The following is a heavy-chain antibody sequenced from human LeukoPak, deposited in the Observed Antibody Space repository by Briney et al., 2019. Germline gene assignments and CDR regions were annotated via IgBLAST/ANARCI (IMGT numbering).Heavy chain of an antibody. CDR3: AKLMEWDRSGYYGY. Sequence: GSLRLSCAASGFTFSTYAMTWVRQAPGKGLDWVSAITGRGGGTYYADSVKGRFTISRDNSKNTLYLQMNSLRAEDTAVYYCAKLMEWDRSGYYGYWGQGTLVTVSS. V-gene: IGHV3-23*01. CDR1: GFTFSTYA. D-gene: IGHD3-22*01. CDR2: ITGRGGGT. J-gene: IGHJ4*02.